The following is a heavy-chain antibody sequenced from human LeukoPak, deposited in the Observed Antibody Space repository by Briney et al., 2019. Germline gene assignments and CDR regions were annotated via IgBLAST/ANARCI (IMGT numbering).Heavy chain of an antibody. J-gene: IGHJ4*02. D-gene: IGHD2-2*01. CDR3: AISGGWSRTSCSLNFDY. CDR1: GFTFSSYR. V-gene: IGHV3-21*01. CDR2: ISSSSSYI. Sequence: GGPLRLSCGASGFTFSSYRMNWVGQAPGKGLAGVSSISSSSSYIYYADPVKGRFTISRDNAKKSLYLQLNSLRAEDTAVYYCAISGGWSRTSCSLNFDYWGEGTLVTVSS.